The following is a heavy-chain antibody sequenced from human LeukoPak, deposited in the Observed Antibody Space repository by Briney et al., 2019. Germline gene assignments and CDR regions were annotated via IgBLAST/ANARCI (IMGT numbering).Heavy chain of an antibody. D-gene: IGHD4-17*01. Sequence: GGSLRLSCAASGFSFSSYWMTWVRQAPGKGLEWVANIKEDGSDKYYVDSVRGRFTISRVNAKNSLYLQMNSLRAEDTAVYYCTKYGDDDTPGLNWGQGTLVTVSS. J-gene: IGHJ4*02. CDR2: IKEDGSDK. CDR3: TKYGDDDTPGLN. CDR1: GFSFSSYW. V-gene: IGHV3-7*02.